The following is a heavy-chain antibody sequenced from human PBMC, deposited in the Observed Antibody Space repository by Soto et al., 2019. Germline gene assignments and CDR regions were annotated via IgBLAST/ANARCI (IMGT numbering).Heavy chain of an antibody. V-gene: IGHV4-34*01. J-gene: IGHJ6*02. CDR2: INHSGST. CDR3: ARVWWFGVNRNYYYYYGMDV. Sequence: SEPLFLNCPVSCHSFRGYYWSCIGLPPGQGLEWIGEINHSGSTNYNPSLKSRVTISVDTSKNQFSLKLSSVTAADTAVYYCARVWWFGVNRNYYYYYGMDVWGQGTTVTVSS. D-gene: IGHD3-10*01. CDR1: CHSFRGYY.